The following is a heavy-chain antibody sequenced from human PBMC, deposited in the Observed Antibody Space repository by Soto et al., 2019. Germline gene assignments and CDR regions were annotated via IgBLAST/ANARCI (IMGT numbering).Heavy chain of an antibody. J-gene: IGHJ4*02. V-gene: IGHV3-72*01. CDR3: ARESLLWSGGECYFIAPFDY. Sequence: EVQLVESGGGLVQPGGSLRLSCAASGFSFSDHHMDWVRQAPGKGMEWVGRTRNKASSSITDYAASVKGRLTISRDDSKNSLYLQMNSLRSEDTAVYYCARESLLWSGGECYFIAPFDYCGQGTLVTVSS. D-gene: IGHD2-21*01. CDR1: GFSFSDHH. CDR2: TRNKASSSIT.